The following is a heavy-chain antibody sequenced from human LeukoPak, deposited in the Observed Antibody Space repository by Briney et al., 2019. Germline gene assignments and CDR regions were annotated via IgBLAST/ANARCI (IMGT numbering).Heavy chain of an antibody. CDR1: GFTFSSYW. CDR2: IKEDGSEQ. V-gene: IGHV3-7*05. J-gene: IGHJ4*02. Sequence: GRSLRLSCAAAGFTFSSYWMSWVRQAPGKGLEWVANIKEDGSEQYYVDSVKGRFTISRDNAKNSLYLQMNSLRAEGTAVYYCATYQGYNYGPFDYWGQGTLVTVSS. D-gene: IGHD5-18*01. CDR3: ATYQGYNYGPFDY.